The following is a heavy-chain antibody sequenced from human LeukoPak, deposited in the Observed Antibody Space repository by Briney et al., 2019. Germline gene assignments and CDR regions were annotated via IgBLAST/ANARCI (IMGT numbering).Heavy chain of an antibody. D-gene: IGHD2-8*01. V-gene: IGHV3-66*01. Sequence: GGSLTLSCAASGFTVGNNYMNWVRQAPPTGLEWVSLRFSHGETSYADTVKGRFTISRDNSKNTLYLQMNGLRVEHTAVYCCARGPPAVSINTYAWGQGTLVTVSS. J-gene: IGHJ4*02. CDR1: GFTVGNNY. CDR3: ARGPPAVSINTYA. CDR2: RFSHGET.